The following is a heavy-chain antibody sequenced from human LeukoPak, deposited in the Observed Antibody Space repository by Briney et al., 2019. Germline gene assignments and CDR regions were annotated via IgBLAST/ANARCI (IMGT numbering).Heavy chain of an antibody. Sequence: ASETLSLTCAVYGGSFSGYYWSWIRQPPGKGLEWIGEINHSGSTNYNPSLKSRVTISVDTSKNQFSLKLSSVTAADTAVYYCARRGAKVTAREYYFDYWGQGTLVTVSS. V-gene: IGHV4-34*01. CDR3: ARRGAKVTAREYYFDY. CDR2: INHSGST. D-gene: IGHD2-21*02. CDR1: GGSFSGYY. J-gene: IGHJ4*02.